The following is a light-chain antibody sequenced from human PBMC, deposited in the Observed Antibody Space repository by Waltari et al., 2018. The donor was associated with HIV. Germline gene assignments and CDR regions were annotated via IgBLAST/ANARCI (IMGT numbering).Light chain of an antibody. CDR2: EVT. J-gene: IGLJ1*01. CDR3: SSYTSSVTLI. Sequence: QSALTQPASVSGSPGQSITISCTGTSSDVGAYKFVSWYQQRPDKAPKLMIYEVTYRPSGVSNRFSGSKSGNTAYLTISGLQPEDEADYYCSSYTSSVTLIFGTGTKVTVI. CDR1: SSDVGAYKF. V-gene: IGLV2-14*01.